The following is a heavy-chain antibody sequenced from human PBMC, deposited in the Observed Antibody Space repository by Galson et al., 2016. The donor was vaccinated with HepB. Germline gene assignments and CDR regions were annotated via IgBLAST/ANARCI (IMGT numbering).Heavy chain of an antibody. Sequence: LRLSCAASGFTFSSYAMNWVRQAPGRGLEWVSAILNSGASTSYADSVKGRFTISRDNSKNTVYLQMNNLRAEDTAVYYCAKCLWVRGVYPFDPWGQGTLVTVSS. CDR3: AKCLWVRGVYPFDP. D-gene: IGHD3-10*01. CDR2: ILNSGAST. V-gene: IGHV3-23*01. CDR1: GFTFSSYA. J-gene: IGHJ5*02.